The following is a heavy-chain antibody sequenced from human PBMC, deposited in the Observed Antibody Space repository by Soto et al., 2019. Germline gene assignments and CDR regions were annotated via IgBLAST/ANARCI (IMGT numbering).Heavy chain of an antibody. CDR2: IYYSGST. J-gene: IGHJ5*02. V-gene: IGHV4-31*03. CDR3: ARDGRNSYGSEDWFDP. D-gene: IGHD5-18*01. Sequence: QVQLQESGPGLVKPSQTLSLTCTVSGGSISSGGYYWSWIRQHPGKGLEWIGYIYYSGSTYYNPSLKSRVTISVDTSKNQFSLKLSSVTAADTAVYYCARDGRNSYGSEDWFDPWGQGTLVTVSS. CDR1: GGSISSGGYY.